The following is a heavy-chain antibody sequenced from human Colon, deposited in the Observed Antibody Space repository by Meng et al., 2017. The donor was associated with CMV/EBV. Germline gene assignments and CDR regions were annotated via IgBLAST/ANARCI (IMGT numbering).Heavy chain of an antibody. CDR1: GFTFRSHW. V-gene: IGHV3-74*03. Sequence: GESLKISCAASGFTFRSHWMHWVRQVPGKGLVWVSRISTDGSSTMYADSVKGRFTISRDNAKSMVYLQMDSLGGEDTAVYYCARDAGCSASVCEVTWFDLWGQGTLVTVSS. D-gene: IGHD2-2*01. CDR3: ARDAGCSASVCEVTWFDL. J-gene: IGHJ5*02. CDR2: ISTDGSST.